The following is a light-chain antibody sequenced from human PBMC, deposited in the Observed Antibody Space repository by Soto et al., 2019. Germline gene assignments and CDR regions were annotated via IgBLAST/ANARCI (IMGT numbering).Light chain of an antibody. J-gene: IGLJ2*01. CDR2: DVS. Sequence: QSALTQPRSVSGSPGQSVTISCTGTSSDVGGYNFVSWYQQHPGKAPKLMIYDVSQRPSGVPDRFSGSKSGNTASLTISGLQDEDGADYYCCSYAGSHFLFGGGTKLTVL. V-gene: IGLV2-11*01. CDR1: SSDVGGYNF. CDR3: CSYAGSHFL.